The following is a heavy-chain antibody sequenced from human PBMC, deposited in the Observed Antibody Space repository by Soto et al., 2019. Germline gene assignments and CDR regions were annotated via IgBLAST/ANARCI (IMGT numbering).Heavy chain of an antibody. D-gene: IGHD4-17*01. Sequence: GGSLRLSCAASGFTFSSYSMNWVRQAPGKGLEWVSSISSSSSYIYYADSVKGRFTISRDNAKNSLYLQMNSLRAEDTAVYYCARDLTTVTADAFDIWGQGTMVTVSS. J-gene: IGHJ3*02. V-gene: IGHV3-21*01. CDR3: ARDLTTVTADAFDI. CDR2: ISSSSSYI. CDR1: GFTFSSYS.